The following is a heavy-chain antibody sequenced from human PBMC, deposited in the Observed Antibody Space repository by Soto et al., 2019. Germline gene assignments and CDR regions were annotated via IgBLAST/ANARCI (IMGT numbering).Heavy chain of an antibody. CDR3: ARDNIPSAFSPVDV. Sequence: EVQLVESGGGLVKPGGSLRLSCAASGFTFSSYSMNWVRQAPGKGLEWVSSISSSSSYIYYADSVKGRFTISRDNAKNSLYLQMNSLRAEDTAVYSCARDNIPSAFSPVDVWGKGTTVTVSS. CDR2: ISSSSSYI. CDR1: GFTFSSYS. J-gene: IGHJ6*04. V-gene: IGHV3-21*01.